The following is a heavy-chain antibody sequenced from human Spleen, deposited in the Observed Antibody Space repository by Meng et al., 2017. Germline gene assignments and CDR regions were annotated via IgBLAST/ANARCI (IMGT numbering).Heavy chain of an antibody. Sequence: GSLKISCAASGITFSRPWMHWVRQAPRKGLVSVSRINSDGSITSYADSVKGRFTISRDNAKNTLSLQMNSLRAEDTAVYYCARGRVEAAALPSYYFDYWGQGTLVTVSS. CDR2: INSDGSIT. D-gene: IGHD6-13*01. CDR3: ARGRVEAAALPSYYFDY. J-gene: IGHJ4*02. CDR1: GITFSRPW. V-gene: IGHV3-74*01.